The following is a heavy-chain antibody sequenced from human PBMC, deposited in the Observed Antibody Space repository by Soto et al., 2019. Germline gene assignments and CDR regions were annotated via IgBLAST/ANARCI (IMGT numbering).Heavy chain of an antibody. V-gene: IGHV4-59*08. CDR3: ARLASRPGDYGIGWHFDL. Sequence: QVQLQESGPGLVKPSETLSLTCTVSGGSISSYYWSWIRQPPGKGLEWIGYIYYSGSTNYNPSLKSRVIISVDTAKNQFSLKLSSVTAADTAVYYCARLASRPGDYGIGWHFDLWGRGTLVTVSS. D-gene: IGHD4-17*01. CDR2: IYYSGST. J-gene: IGHJ2*01. CDR1: GGSISSYY.